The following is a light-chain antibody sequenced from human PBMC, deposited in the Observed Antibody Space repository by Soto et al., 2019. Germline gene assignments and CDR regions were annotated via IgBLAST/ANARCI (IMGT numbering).Light chain of an antibody. Sequence: DIQMTQSPSTLSASVGDRVTITCRASQSISSWLAWYQQKPGKAPKLLIYDASSWESGVPSRFSGSGSGTEVTRTISSLQPDDFATYYCQQYKSYSPYTCGQGTKLEIK. CDR1: QSISSW. V-gene: IGKV1-5*01. J-gene: IGKJ2*01. CDR3: QQYKSYSPYT. CDR2: DAS.